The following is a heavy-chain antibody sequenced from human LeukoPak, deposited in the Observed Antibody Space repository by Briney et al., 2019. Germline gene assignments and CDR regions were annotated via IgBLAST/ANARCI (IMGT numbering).Heavy chain of an antibody. CDR2: IYTSGST. V-gene: IGHV4-61*02. CDR1: GGSISSGSYY. J-gene: IGHJ5*02. D-gene: IGHD2-8*02. Sequence: PSETLSLTCTVSGGSISSGSYYWSWIRQPAGKGLEWIGRIYTSGSTYYNPSLKSRVTISVDTSKNQFSLKLSSVTAADTAVYYCARSWSLGWFDPWGQGTLVTVSS. CDR3: ARSWSLGWFDP.